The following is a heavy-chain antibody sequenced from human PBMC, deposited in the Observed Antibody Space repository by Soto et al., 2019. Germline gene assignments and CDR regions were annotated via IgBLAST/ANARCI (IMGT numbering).Heavy chain of an antibody. V-gene: IGHV3-30-3*01. Sequence: QVQLVESGGGVVQPGRSLRLSCAPSGFTFSSYAMHWVRQAPGKGLEWVAVISYDGSNKYYADSVKGRFTISRDNSKNTLYLQMNSLRAEDTAVYYCARDRRSSGWYTVDYWGQGTLVTVSS. CDR1: GFTFSSYA. CDR3: ARDRRSSGWYTVDY. CDR2: ISYDGSNK. J-gene: IGHJ4*02. D-gene: IGHD6-19*01.